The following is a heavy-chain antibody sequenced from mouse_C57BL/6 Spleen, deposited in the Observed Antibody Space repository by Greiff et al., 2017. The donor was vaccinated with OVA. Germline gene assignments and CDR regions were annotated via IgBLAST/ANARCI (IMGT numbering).Heavy chain of an antibody. CDR3: AREGIYYGNYFDV. D-gene: IGHD2-1*01. CDR1: GFTFSDYY. Sequence: EVMLVESEGGLVQPGSSMKLSCTASGFTFSDYYMAWVRQVPEKGLEWVANINYDGSSTYYLDSLKSRFIISRDNAKNILYLQMSSLKSEDTATYYGAREGIYYGNYFDVWGTGTTVTVSS. CDR2: INYDGSST. J-gene: IGHJ1*03. V-gene: IGHV5-16*01.